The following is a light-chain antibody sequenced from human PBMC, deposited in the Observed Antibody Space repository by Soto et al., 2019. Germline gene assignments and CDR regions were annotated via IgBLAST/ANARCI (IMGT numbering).Light chain of an antibody. CDR2: DTS. CDR3: QPYNTWPLT. Sequence: EVVMTQSPATLSVSPGEGVTVSCSASQGMCDTLAWYQQKPGQTPRLLIYDTSTRATGVTDRFRGSMYGQEFTLTTSSLQSEDFAIYYCQPYNTWPLTFGGGTKVESK. J-gene: IGKJ4*01. CDR1: QGMCDT. V-gene: IGKV3-15*01.